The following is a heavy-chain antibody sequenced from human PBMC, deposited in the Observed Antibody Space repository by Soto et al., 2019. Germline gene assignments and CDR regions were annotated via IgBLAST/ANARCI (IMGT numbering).Heavy chain of an antibody. V-gene: IGHV1-8*01. CDR2: MNPNSGNT. CDR3: ARGGGPFMTSVTNPFDY. CDR1: GYTFTSYD. Sequence: ASLRVSCKASGYTFTSYDINWVRQATGQGLEWMGWMNPNSGNTGYAQKFQGRVTMTRNTSISTAYMELSSLRSEDTAVYYCARGGGPFMTSVTNPFDYWGQGTLVTVAS. J-gene: IGHJ4*02. D-gene: IGHD4-17*01.